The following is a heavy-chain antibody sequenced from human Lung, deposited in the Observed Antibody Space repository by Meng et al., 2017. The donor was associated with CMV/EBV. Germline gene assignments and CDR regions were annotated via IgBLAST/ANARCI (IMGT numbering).Heavy chain of an antibody. CDR2: IKYDGSDK. V-gene: IGHV3-7*01. Sequence: GESLKISCVASGFTFSSSYMSWVRQAPGKGLEWVANIKYDGSDKGYVGSVEGRFTISRDNAKNSVYLQMNTLRVEDTAVYYCARDPHFGALDYLGQGTLVTVSS. D-gene: IGHD3-10*01. J-gene: IGHJ4*02. CDR3: ARDPHFGALDY. CDR1: GFTFSSSY.